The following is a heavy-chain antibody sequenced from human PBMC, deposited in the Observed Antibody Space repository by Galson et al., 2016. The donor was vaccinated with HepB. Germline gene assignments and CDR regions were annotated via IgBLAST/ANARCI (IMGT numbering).Heavy chain of an antibody. CDR2: IKQDGSEK. Sequence: SLRLSCAASGFTFSSYWMSWVRQAPGKGLEWVANIKQDGSEKYYVDSVKGRFTISRDNAKNSLYLQMNSLRAEDTAVYYCARVGPNPLPAGRRRYYGMDVWGQGTTVTVSS. CDR3: ARVGPNPLPAGRRRYYGMDV. CDR1: GFTFSSYW. V-gene: IGHV3-7*03. J-gene: IGHJ6*02. D-gene: IGHD2-2*01.